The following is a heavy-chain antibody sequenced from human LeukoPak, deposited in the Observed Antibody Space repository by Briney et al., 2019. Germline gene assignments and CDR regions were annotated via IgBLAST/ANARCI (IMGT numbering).Heavy chain of an antibody. J-gene: IGHJ4*02. CDR1: GFSFSSYE. CDR2: ISGSGKAI. CDR3: ARQDYGDFDY. Sequence: PGGSLRLSCAASGFSFSSYEMNWVRQAPGKGLEWLSYISGSGKAIYYADSVKGRFTVSRDNARNSLYLQMNSLRAEDTAVYYCARQDYGDFDYWGQGTLVTVSS. V-gene: IGHV3-48*03. D-gene: IGHD4-17*01.